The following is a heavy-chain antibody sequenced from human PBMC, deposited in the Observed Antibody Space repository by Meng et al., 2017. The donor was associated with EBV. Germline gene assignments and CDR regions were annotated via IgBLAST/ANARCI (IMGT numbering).Heavy chain of an antibody. D-gene: IGHD3-10*01. Sequence: QITLKESGPPLVKPTQTLLLTCTFSGISLTTSGVGVGWIRQPPGKALEWLAVIYWDDAKRYSPSLKNRLTITKDTSKNQVVLTMTNMDPVDTATYFCAHPKYYSDSGGYWDYFDDWGQGTLVTVSS. CDR2: IYWDDAK. V-gene: IGHV2-5*02. CDR1: GISLTTSGVG. CDR3: AHPKYYSDSGGYWDYFDD. J-gene: IGHJ4*02.